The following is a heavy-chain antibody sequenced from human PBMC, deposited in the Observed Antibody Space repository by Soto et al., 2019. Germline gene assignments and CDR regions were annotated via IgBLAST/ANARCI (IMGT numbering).Heavy chain of an antibody. V-gene: IGHV1-18*04. CDR3: AGRVGATNYGMDV. J-gene: IGHJ6*02. CDR2: ISAYNGNT. CDR1: GYTFTSYG. Sequence: GASVKVSCKASGYTFTSYGISWVRQAPGQGLEWMGWISAYNGNTNYAQKLQGRVTMTTDTSTSTAYMELRSLRAEDTAVYYCAGRVGATNYGMDVWGQGTTVTVSS. D-gene: IGHD1-26*01.